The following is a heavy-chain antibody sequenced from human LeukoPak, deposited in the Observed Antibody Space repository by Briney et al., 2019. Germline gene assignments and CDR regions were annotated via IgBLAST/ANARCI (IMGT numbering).Heavy chain of an antibody. Sequence: PSETLSLTCAVYGGSFSGYYWSWIRQPPGKGLEWIGEINHSGSTNYNPSLKSRVTISVDTSKNQFSLKLSSVTAADTAVYYCARGLDNWNDSGRNWFDPWGQGTLVTVSS. CDR2: INHSGST. CDR3: ARGLDNWNDSGRNWFDP. D-gene: IGHD1-20*01. CDR1: GGSFSGYY. V-gene: IGHV4-34*01. J-gene: IGHJ5*02.